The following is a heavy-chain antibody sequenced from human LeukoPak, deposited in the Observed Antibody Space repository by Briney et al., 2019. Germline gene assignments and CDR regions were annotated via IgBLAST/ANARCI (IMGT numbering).Heavy chain of an antibody. V-gene: IGHV5-51*01. D-gene: IGHD3-10*01. J-gene: IGHJ1*01. CDR3: ATYAGTSSKYFQH. Sequence: GESLKISCKGSGYSFTTSWIGWVRQMPGKGLEWMGIINPGDSDTRYSPSFQGQVTISADKSTSTAYLQWNSLKASDTAIYYCATYAGTSSKYFQHWGQGTLVTVFS. CDR1: GYSFTTSW. CDR2: INPGDSDT.